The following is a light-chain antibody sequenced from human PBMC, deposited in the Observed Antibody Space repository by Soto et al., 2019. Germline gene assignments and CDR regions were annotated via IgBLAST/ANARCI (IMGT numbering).Light chain of an antibody. CDR3: QQYYSYPRT. CDR1: QGISSY. J-gene: IGKJ1*01. CDR2: AAS. V-gene: IGKV1-8*01. Sequence: IQITQSPSTLSASTGDRVTITCRASQGISSYLAWYQQKPGKAPKLLIYAASTLQSGVPSRFSGSGSGTDFTLTINCLQSEDFATYYCQQYYSYPRTFGQGTKVDIK.